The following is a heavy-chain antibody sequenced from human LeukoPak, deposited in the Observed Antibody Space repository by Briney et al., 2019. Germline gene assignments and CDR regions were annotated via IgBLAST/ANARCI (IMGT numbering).Heavy chain of an antibody. V-gene: IGHV3-30*07. Sequence: DSVKVRFTISRDNSKNTLYLQMDSLRAEDTAMYYCARSVGATTDWFDPWGQGTLVTVSS. J-gene: IGHJ5*02. CDR3: ARSVGATTDWFDP. D-gene: IGHD1-26*01.